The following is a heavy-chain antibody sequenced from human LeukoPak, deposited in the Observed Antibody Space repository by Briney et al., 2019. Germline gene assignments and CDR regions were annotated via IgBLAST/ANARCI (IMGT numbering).Heavy chain of an antibody. J-gene: IGHJ4*02. CDR1: GFTFADYA. Sequence: SLRLSCAASGFTFADYAMHWVRQATGKGLEWVSGISWNSGSIGYADSVKGRFTIARDNAKNSLYLQMNSLRAEDTAVYYCAKYGIKSSGCGADHFDYWGQGTLVTVSS. D-gene: IGHD6-19*01. V-gene: IGHV3-9*01. CDR2: ISWNSGSI. CDR3: AKYGIKSSGCGADHFDY.